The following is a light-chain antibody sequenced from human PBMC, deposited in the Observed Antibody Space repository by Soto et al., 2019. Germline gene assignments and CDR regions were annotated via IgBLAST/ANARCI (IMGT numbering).Light chain of an antibody. CDR1: QTISTY. CDR3: QQSLGIPYT. Sequence: DIPMTQSPPSLSASVGDRVTITCRASQTISTYLNWYQQKPGKAHKLLIYAASSFPSGVPSRFSGSGSGADFTLTISSLQPEDFATYFCQQSLGIPYTFGQGTKLEIK. J-gene: IGKJ2*01. CDR2: AAS. V-gene: IGKV1-39*01.